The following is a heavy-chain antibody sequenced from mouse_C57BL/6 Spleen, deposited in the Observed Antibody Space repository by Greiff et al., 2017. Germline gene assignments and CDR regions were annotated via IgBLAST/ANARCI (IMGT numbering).Heavy chain of an antibody. D-gene: IGHD1-1*01. CDR2: ISSGSSTI. V-gene: IGHV5-17*01. CDR3: ARHYYGSVFDY. Sequence: EVKLQESGGGLVKPGGSLKLSCAASGFTFSDYGMHWVRQAPEKGLEWVAYISSGSSTIYYADTVKGRFTISRDNAKNTLFLQMTSLRSEDTAMYYCARHYYGSVFDYWGQGTTLTVSS. CDR1: GFTFSDYG. J-gene: IGHJ2*01.